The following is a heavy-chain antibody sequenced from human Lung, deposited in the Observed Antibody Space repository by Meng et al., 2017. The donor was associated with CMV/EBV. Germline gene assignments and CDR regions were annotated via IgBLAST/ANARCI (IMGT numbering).Heavy chain of an antibody. J-gene: IGHJ1*01. Sequence: QVQWRESGPAMAKTSETLSLTCAVTGDSITNQRWWAWVRQPPVKGLEWIGEIPHRGSSAYNPSLKSRVSMSIDKSKNQFSLKLTSVTAADTAVYHCLRRSGGSVWGQGTLVTVSS. CDR1: GDSITNQRW. D-gene: IGHD3-10*01. CDR2: IPHRGSS. V-gene: IGHV4-4*02. CDR3: LRRSGGSV.